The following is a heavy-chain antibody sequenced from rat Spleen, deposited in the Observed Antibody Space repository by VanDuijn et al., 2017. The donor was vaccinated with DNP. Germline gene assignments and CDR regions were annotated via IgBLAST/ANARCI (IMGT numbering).Heavy chain of an antibody. V-gene: IGHV5-19*01. J-gene: IGHJ2*01. Sequence: EVQLVESGGGLVQPGRSLKLSCAASGFILSNYGMHWIRQAPTKGLEWVASISPSGGSSYHRDSVKGRFTISRDNAKSTLYLQMDSLRSEDTATYYCARLYRYNYFDYWGQGVMVTVSS. CDR1: GFILSNYG. CDR3: ARLYRYNYFDY. CDR2: ISPSGGSS. D-gene: IGHD1-5*01.